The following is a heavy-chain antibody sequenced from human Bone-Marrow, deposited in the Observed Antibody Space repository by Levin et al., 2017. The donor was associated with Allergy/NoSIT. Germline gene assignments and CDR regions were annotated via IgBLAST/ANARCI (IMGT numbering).Heavy chain of an antibody. CDR1: GFTFSSYA. CDR2: IRGSDGST. CDR3: AKCKPGFGITLFGVGLGL. V-gene: IGHV3-23*01. D-gene: IGHD3-3*01. Sequence: GGSLRLSCAASGFTFSSYAMSWVRQAPGKGLEWVSAIRGSDGSTYYADSEKGRFTISRDNSKNTLYLQMNILRAEDTAVYYCAKCKPGFGITLFGVGLGLWGQGTLVTVSS. J-gene: IGHJ5*02.